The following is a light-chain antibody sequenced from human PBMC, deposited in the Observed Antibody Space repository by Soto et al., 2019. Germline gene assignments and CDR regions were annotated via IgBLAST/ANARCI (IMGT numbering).Light chain of an antibody. CDR3: HQRYNYSWT. V-gene: IGKV3-11*01. CDR2: EAS. J-gene: IGKJ1*01. CDR1: QSVSGY. Sequence: EIVLTQSPSTLSLSKGERATLSCRASQSVSGYLAWFQQKPGQAPRLLIYEASNRAAGFPARFSGSGSGTDFTLTISSLEPEDFAVYYCHQRYNYSWTFGQGTKVDIK.